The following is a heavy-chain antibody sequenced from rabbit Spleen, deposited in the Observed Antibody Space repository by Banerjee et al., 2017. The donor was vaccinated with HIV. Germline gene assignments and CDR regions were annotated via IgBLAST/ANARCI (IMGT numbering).Heavy chain of an antibody. Sequence: QEQLVESGGGLVKPEGSLTLTCTASGFSFSSSYWMCWVRQAPGKGLEWIACIAAGSSGSTYYASWVNGRFTISKTSSTTVTLQMTSLTAADTATYFCARSGYTANNAGTGFNLWGPGTLVTVS. V-gene: IGHV1S45*01. D-gene: IGHD7-1*01. CDR2: IAAGSSGST. CDR3: ARSGYTANNAGTGFNL. CDR1: GFSFSSSYW. J-gene: IGHJ4*01.